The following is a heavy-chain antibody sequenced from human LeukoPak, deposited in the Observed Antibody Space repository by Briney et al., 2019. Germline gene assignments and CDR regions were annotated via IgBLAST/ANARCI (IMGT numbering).Heavy chain of an antibody. J-gene: IGHJ5*02. CDR1: GFTFSSCG. V-gene: IGHV3-30*02. CDR3: AKERAAGDWFDP. Sequence: GGSLRLSCAASGFTFSSCGMHWVRQAPGKGLEWVAFIRYDGSNKYYADSVKGRFTISRDNSKNTLYLQMNSLRAEDTAVYYCAKERAAGDWFDPWGQGTLVTVSS. CDR2: IRYDGSNK. D-gene: IGHD3-10*01.